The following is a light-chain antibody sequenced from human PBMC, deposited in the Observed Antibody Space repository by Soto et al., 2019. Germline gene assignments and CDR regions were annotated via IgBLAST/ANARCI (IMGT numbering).Light chain of an antibody. CDR2: VAS. CDR1: QGIDNW. CDR3: QQFNTLPRCT. V-gene: IGKV1-33*01. Sequence: DIQMTQSPSSVSASVGERVNITCRASQGIDNWLAWYQQKPGKAPKLLIYVASNLETGVPSRFSGSGSGTNFTFTISSLQPEDIATYHCQQFNTLPRCTFGPGTKVDIK. J-gene: IGKJ3*01.